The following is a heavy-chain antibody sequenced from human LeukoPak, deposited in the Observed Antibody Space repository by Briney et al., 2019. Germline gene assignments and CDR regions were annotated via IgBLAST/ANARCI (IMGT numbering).Heavy chain of an antibody. CDR3: ARVTPPGYYDSSGYYYGY. CDR2: INAGNGNT. J-gene: IGHJ4*02. Sequence: ASVKVSCKASGYTFTSYAMHWVRQAPGQRLEWMGWINAGNGNTKYSQKFQGRVTITRDTSASTAYMELSSLRSEDTAVYYCARVTPPGYYDSSGYYYGYWGQGTLVTVSS. V-gene: IGHV1-3*01. CDR1: GYTFTSYA. D-gene: IGHD3-22*01.